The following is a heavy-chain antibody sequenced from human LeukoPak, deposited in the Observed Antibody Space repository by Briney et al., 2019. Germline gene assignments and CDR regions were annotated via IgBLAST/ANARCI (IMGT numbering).Heavy chain of an antibody. D-gene: IGHD6-19*01. Sequence: GGSLRLSCAASGFTFSSYAMSWVRQAPGKGLEWVSAISGSGGSTYYADSVKGRFTISRDNSKNTLYLQMNSLRAEDTAVYYCAKVWESRAVAGSAVQDSIFDYWGQGTLVTVSS. V-gene: IGHV3-23*01. J-gene: IGHJ4*02. CDR1: GFTFSSYA. CDR2: ISGSGGST. CDR3: AKVWESRAVAGSAVQDSIFDY.